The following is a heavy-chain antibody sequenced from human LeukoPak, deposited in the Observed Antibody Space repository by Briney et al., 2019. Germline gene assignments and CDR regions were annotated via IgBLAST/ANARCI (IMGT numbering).Heavy chain of an antibody. D-gene: IGHD6-13*01. CDR2: IYPGDSDT. Sequence: GESLKISCKGSGYSFTSYWIGWVRQMPGEGLEWMGIIYPGDSDTRYSPSFQGQVTISADKSISTAYLQWSSLKASDTAMYYCASVPGIAAAGYDYWGQGTLVTVSS. J-gene: IGHJ4*02. CDR3: ASVPGIAAAGYDY. CDR1: GYSFTSYW. V-gene: IGHV5-51*01.